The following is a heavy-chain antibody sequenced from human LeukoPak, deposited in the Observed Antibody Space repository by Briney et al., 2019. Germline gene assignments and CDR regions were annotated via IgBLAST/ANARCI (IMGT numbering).Heavy chain of an antibody. V-gene: IGHV3-48*03. CDR2: ISSSGSTI. CDR3: ARASRADAFNI. J-gene: IGHJ3*02. CDR1: GFTFSSHV. Sequence: GGSLRLSCAASGFTFSSHVMSWVRQAPGKGLEWVSYISSSGSTIYYADSVKGRFTISRDNAKNSLYLQMNSLRAEDTAVYCCARASRADAFNIWGQGTMVTVSS.